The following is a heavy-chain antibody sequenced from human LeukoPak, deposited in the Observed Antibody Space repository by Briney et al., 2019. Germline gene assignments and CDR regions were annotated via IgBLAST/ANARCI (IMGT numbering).Heavy chain of an antibody. CDR2: INPNSGGT. D-gene: IGHD2-8*02. Sequence: ASVKVSCKASGYTFTGYYMHWVRQAPGQGLKWMGRINPNSGGTNYAQKFQGRATMTTDTSTSTAYMELRSLSSDDTAVYYCARAPILANDYWGQGTLVTVSS. CDR1: GYTFTGYY. V-gene: IGHV1-2*06. CDR3: ARAPILANDY. J-gene: IGHJ4*02.